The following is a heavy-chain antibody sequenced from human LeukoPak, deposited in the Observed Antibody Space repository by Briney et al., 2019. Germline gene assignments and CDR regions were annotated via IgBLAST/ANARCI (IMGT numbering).Heavy chain of an antibody. CDR3: ARDSHTYYYDSSGYPMGDAFDI. D-gene: IGHD3-22*01. J-gene: IGHJ3*02. Sequence: ASVKVSCKASGYTFTSYAMNWVRQAPGQGLEWMGWINTNTGNPTYAQGFTGRFVFSLDTSVSTAYLQISSLKAEGTAVYYCARDSHTYYYDSSGYPMGDAFDIWGQGTMVTVSS. V-gene: IGHV7-4-1*02. CDR2: INTNTGNP. CDR1: GYTFTSYA.